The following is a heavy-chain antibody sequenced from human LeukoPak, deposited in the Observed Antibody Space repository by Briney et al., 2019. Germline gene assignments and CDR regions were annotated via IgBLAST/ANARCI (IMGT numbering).Heavy chain of an antibody. CDR1: GGSISSSSYY. V-gene: IGHV4-39*01. J-gene: IGHJ4*02. CDR3: ARYDYDSSGYWGEDY. D-gene: IGHD3-22*01. Sequence: SETLSLTCTVSGGSISSSSYYWGWIRQPPGKGLEWIGSIYYSGSTYYNPSLKSRVTISVDTSKNQFSLKLSSVTAADTAVYYCARYDYDSSGYWGEDYWGQGTLVTVSS. CDR2: IYYSGST.